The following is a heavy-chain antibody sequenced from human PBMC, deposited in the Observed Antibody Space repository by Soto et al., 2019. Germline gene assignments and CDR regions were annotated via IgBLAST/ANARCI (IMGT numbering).Heavy chain of an antibody. CDR3: ARAPGDYYDSSGSLYFDY. Sequence: SEPLSLTCTVSGVSIISGGYYWSWILQHPGNGLEWIGYIYYSGNTYYNPSLKSRVAISVDTSKNQFSLKLSSVTAADTAVYYCARAPGDYYDSSGSLYFDYWGQGTLVTVSS. J-gene: IGHJ4*02. CDR2: IYYSGNT. D-gene: IGHD3-22*01. CDR1: GVSIISGGYY. V-gene: IGHV4-31*03.